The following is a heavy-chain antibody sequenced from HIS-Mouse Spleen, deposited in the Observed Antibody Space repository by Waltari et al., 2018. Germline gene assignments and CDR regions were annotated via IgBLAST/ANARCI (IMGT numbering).Heavy chain of an antibody. D-gene: IGHD2-21*02. CDR1: GGSISSSSYY. Sequence: QLQLQESGPGLVKPSETLSLTCTVSGGSISSSSYYWGWIRQPPGKGLEWIGSIYYSGSTCYNPSLKSRVTISVDTSKNQFSLKLSSVTAADTAVYYCARDTYCGGDCYSKGWFDPWGQGTLVTVSS. CDR2: IYYSGST. V-gene: IGHV4-39*07. J-gene: IGHJ5*02. CDR3: ARDTYCGGDCYSKGWFDP.